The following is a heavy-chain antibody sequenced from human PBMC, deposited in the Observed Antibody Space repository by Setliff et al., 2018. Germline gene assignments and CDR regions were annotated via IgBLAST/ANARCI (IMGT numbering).Heavy chain of an antibody. V-gene: IGHV4-39*01. CDR3: ARGYSGYDYLKPFDY. Sequence: NPSETLSLTCTVSGGSISSSSYYWGWVRQPPGKGLEWIGSIYYSGSTYYNPSLKSRVTISVDTSKNQFSLKLSSVTAADTAVYYCARGYSGYDYLKPFDYWGQGTLVTVSS. CDR2: IYYSGST. CDR1: GGSISSSSYY. D-gene: IGHD5-12*01. J-gene: IGHJ4*02.